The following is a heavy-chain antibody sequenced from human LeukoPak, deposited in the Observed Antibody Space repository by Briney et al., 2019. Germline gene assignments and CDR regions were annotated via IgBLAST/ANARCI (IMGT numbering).Heavy chain of an antibody. CDR2: ISYDGSNK. Sequence: GGSLRLSCAASGFTFSSYDMHWVRQAPGKGLEWVAVISYDGSNKYYADSVKGRFTISRDNSKNTLYLQMNSLRAEDTAVYYCARAIRNYLRRSSYYYGMDVWGQGTTVTVSS. J-gene: IGHJ6*02. CDR3: ARAIRNYLRRSSYYYGMDV. D-gene: IGHD2-15*01. CDR1: GFTFSSYD. V-gene: IGHV3-30*03.